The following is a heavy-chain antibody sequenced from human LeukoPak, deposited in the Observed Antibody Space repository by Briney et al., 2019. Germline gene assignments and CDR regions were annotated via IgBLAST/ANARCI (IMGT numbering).Heavy chain of an antibody. CDR3: TREERGYIPAF. V-gene: IGHV3-30*01. CDR1: GFTFTNYA. D-gene: IGHD3-16*02. J-gene: IGHJ4*02. CDR2: VSYDGSWD. Sequence: PGGSLRLSCAAPGFTFTNYAMHWVRQTPGKGLEWVAFVSYDGSWDSYSDSVKGRFTISRDASKNTLYLQMNSLRAEDTAVYYCTREERGYIPAFWGQGTLVTVSS.